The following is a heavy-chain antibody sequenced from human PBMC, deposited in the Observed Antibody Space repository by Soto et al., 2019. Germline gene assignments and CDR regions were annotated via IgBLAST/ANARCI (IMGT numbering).Heavy chain of an antibody. D-gene: IGHD3-22*01. V-gene: IGHV3-30*18. CDR3: AKDYYYYDSSGYRPFDY. CDR1: GFTFSSYG. Sequence: GGSLRLSCAASGFTFSSYGMHWVRQAPGKGLEWVAVISYDGSNKYYADSVKGRFTISRDNSKNTLYLQMNSLRAEDTAVYYCAKDYYYYDSSGYRPFDYWGQGTLVTVSS. J-gene: IGHJ4*02. CDR2: ISYDGSNK.